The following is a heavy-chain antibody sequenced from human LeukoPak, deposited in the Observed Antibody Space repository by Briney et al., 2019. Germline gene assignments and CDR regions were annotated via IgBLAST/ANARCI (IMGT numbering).Heavy chain of an antibody. CDR1: GGSISSYY. D-gene: IGHD2-2*01. Sequence: SETLSLTCTVSGGSISSYYWSWIRQPPGKGLEWIGYIYYSGSTNYNPSLKSRVTISADTSKNQFSLKLSSVTAADTAVYYCARDLGYCSSTSCYAWFDPWGQGTLVTVSS. CDR2: IYYSGST. CDR3: ARDLGYCSSTSCYAWFDP. V-gene: IGHV4-59*01. J-gene: IGHJ5*02.